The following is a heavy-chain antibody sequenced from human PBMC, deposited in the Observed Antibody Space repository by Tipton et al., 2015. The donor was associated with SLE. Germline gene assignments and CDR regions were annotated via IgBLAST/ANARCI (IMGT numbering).Heavy chain of an antibody. CDR2: IWYDGSNK. J-gene: IGHJ4*02. CDR1: GFTFSSYG. D-gene: IGHD3-3*01. Sequence: SLRLSCAASGFTFSSYGMHWVRQAPGKGLEWVAVIWYDGSNKYYADSVKGRFTIPRDNSKNTLYLQMNSLRAEDTAVYYCAANLEWLPPEYWGQGTLVTVSS. V-gene: IGHV3-33*08. CDR3: AANLEWLPPEY.